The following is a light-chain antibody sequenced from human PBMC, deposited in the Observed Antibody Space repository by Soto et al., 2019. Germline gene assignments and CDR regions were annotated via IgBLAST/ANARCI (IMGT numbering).Light chain of an antibody. V-gene: IGKV3D-15*01. CDR3: QQYNNWPPT. J-gene: IGKJ1*01. Sequence: EIVMTQSPATLSVSPGERATLSCRASQSVSGNLAWYQQKPGQAPRLLIYGASTRATGIPARFSGSGSGTEFTLIISSRQSEDFAVYYCQQYNNWPPTFGQGTKVEIK. CDR1: QSVSGN. CDR2: GAS.